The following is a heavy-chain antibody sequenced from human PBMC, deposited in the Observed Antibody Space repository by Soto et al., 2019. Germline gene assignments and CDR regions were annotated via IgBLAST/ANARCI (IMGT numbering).Heavy chain of an antibody. CDR3: ARGVEEYSSSYMDV. Sequence: GASVKVSCKASGYTFTSYDINWVRQATGQGLEWMGWMNPNSGNTGYAQKFQGRVTMTKNTSISTAYMELSSLRSEDTAVYYCARGVEEYSSSYMDVWGKGTTVTVSS. CDR2: MNPNSGNT. J-gene: IGHJ6*03. V-gene: IGHV1-8*01. D-gene: IGHD6-6*01. CDR1: GYTFTSYD.